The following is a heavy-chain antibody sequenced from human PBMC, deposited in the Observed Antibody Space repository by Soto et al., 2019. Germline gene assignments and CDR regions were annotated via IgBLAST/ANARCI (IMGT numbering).Heavy chain of an antibody. CDR1: GYTFNSYG. J-gene: IGHJ6*02. CDR2: ISPYDDNT. V-gene: IGHV1-18*01. CDR3: ARGGYYDGSGSRNYHYYGMDA. Sequence: QVQLVQSGTEVKKPGASVKVSCKASGYTFNSYGISWVRQTPGQGLEWMGWISPYDDNTNYAQNLQGRVTMTTDTSTRTAYMELRSLRSDDTAVYYCARGGYYDGSGSRNYHYYGMDAWGQGTTVTVS. D-gene: IGHD3-22*01.